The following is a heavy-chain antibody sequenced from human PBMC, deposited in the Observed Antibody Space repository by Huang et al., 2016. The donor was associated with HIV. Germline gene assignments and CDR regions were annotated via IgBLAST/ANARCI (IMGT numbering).Heavy chain of an antibody. Sequence: QLQLQESGPGLVKPSETLSLTCTVSGGSISRSTYYWGWIRQPPGKGLEWIGCIDDSGTTSKNPPLKSRVTLAVATSKNQFSVKLSAVTAADTAVYYCAGQSNQYYYGSGSHNWFDPWGQGTLVTVSS. J-gene: IGHJ5*02. V-gene: IGHV4-39*01. CDR3: AGQSNQYYYGSGSHNWFDP. CDR2: IDDSGTT. CDR1: GGSISRSTYY. D-gene: IGHD3-10*01.